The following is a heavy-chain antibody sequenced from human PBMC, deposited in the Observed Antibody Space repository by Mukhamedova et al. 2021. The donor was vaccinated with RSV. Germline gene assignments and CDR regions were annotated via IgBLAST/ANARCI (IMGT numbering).Heavy chain of an antibody. J-gene: IGHJ4*02. V-gene: IGHV1-2*06. Sequence: PGQGLEWMGRINSKSGYTNYAQKFQGRVTMARDTSNSTASMDLSRLRSGDTAVYYCARGNRSGYGFFDSWGLGTQVIVSS. CDR2: INSKSGYT. D-gene: IGHD5-18*01. CDR3: ARGNRSGYGFFDS.